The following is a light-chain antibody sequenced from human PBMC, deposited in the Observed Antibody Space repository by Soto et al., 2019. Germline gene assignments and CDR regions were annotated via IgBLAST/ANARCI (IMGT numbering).Light chain of an antibody. CDR1: QSLSHY. CDR2: DAS. CDR3: QQRTYSIT. Sequence: EMLMTQSPATLSVSPGERATLSCRSSQSLSHYLAWYQQKPGQPPRLLIYDASLRATGIPVRFSGSGSGTDFTLTISCLEPEDFAVYYCQQRTYSITFGQGTRLENK. J-gene: IGKJ5*01. V-gene: IGKV3-11*01.